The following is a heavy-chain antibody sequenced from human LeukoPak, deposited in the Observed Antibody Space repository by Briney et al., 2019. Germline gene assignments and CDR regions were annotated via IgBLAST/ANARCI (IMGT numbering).Heavy chain of an antibody. D-gene: IGHD2-21*02. CDR2: IYYSGST. CDR1: GGSISSYY. J-gene: IGHJ4*02. V-gene: IGHV4-59*12. Sequence: PSETLSLTCTVSGGSISSYYWSWIRQPPGKGLEWIGYIYYSGSTNYNPSLKSRVTISVDTSKNQFSLKLSSVTAADTAVYYCARAQDCGGDCSLDYWGQGTLVTVSS. CDR3: ARAQDCGGDCSLDY.